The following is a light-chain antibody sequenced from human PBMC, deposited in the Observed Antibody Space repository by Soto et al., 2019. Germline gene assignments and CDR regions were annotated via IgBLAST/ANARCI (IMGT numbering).Light chain of an antibody. V-gene: IGLV1-47*01. CDR2: RNN. CDR1: SYNIGSNY. Sequence: QSVLTQPPSASETPGQRCTISCSGSSYNIGSNYVYWYQQLPGTAPKVLIYRNNQRPSGFPDRFSGSKSGTSASLTISGRRSDDEADYYCATWDHSLTGRVFGTGTKLTVL. CDR3: ATWDHSLTGRV. J-gene: IGLJ1*01.